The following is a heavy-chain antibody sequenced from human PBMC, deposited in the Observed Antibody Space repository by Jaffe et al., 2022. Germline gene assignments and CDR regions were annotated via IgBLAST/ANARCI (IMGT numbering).Heavy chain of an antibody. Sequence: QVQLQQWGAGLLKPSETLSLTCAVYGGSFSGYYWSWIRQPPGKGLEWIGEINHSGSTNYNPSLKSRVTISVDTSKNQFSLKLSSVTAADTAVYYCARERLTMVQGVMNHAWFDPWGQGTLVTVSS. J-gene: IGHJ5*02. CDR1: GGSFSGYY. CDR3: ARERLTMVQGVMNHAWFDP. D-gene: IGHD3-10*01. V-gene: IGHV4-34*01. CDR2: INHSGST.